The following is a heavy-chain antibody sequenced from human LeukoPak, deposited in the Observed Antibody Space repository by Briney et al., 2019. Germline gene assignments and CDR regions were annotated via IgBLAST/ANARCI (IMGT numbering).Heavy chain of an antibody. J-gene: IGHJ3*02. Sequence: SVKVSCKASGGTFSSYAISWVRQAPGQGLEWMGGIIPIFGTANYAQKFQGRVTITTDESTSTAYMELSSLRSEDTAVYYCARAYCGGDCYPALDAFDIWGPGTMVTVSS. V-gene: IGHV1-69*05. CDR3: ARAYCGGDCYPALDAFDI. CDR1: GGTFSSYA. D-gene: IGHD2-21*02. CDR2: IIPIFGTA.